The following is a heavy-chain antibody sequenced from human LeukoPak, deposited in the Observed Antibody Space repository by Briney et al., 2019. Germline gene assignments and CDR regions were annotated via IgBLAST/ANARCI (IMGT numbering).Heavy chain of an antibody. D-gene: IGHD3-22*01. Sequence: AASVKVSCKASGYTFTSYDINWARQATGQGLEWMGWMNPSSGNAGYAQKFQGRVTMTRNTSISTAYMEMSSLRSADTAVYYCARAAGRTYYYDSSGSDYWGQGTLVTVSS. V-gene: IGHV1-8*01. CDR2: MNPSSGNA. CDR3: ARAAGRTYYYDSSGSDY. J-gene: IGHJ4*02. CDR1: GYTFTSYD.